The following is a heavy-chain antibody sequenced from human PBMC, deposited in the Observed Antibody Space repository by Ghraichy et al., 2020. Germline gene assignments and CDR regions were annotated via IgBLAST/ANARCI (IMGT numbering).Heavy chain of an antibody. CDR1: GGSFSGYY. CDR2: INHSGST. CDR3: ARVLLWFGEFARNWFDP. Sequence: SETLSLTCAVYGGSFSGYYWSWIRQPPGKGLEWIGEINHSGSTNYNPSLKSRVTISVDTSKNQFSLKLSSVTAADTAVYYCARVLLWFGEFARNWFDPWGQGTLVTASS. V-gene: IGHV4-34*01. D-gene: IGHD3-10*01. J-gene: IGHJ5*02.